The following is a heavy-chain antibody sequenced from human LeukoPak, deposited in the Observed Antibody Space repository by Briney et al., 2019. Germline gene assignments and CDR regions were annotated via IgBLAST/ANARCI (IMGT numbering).Heavy chain of an antibody. CDR2: ISSSGST. D-gene: IGHD4-23*01. Sequence: SQTLSLTCTVSGDSISSGDHYWSWIRQPAGKGLEWIGRISSSGSTNYNPSLKSRVTISVDTSKNQFSLKLSSVTAADTAVHYCARGGGDYGGYYFDYWGQGTLVPVSS. V-gene: IGHV4-61*02. CDR1: GDSISSGDHY. CDR3: ARGGGDYGGYYFDY. J-gene: IGHJ4*02.